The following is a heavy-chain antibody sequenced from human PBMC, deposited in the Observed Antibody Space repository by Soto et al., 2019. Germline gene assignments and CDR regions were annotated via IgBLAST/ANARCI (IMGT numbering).Heavy chain of an antibody. Sequence: PGESLKISCEGFGFSLNTYWIAWVRQKPGKGLGWMGAIFPGDSDTRYSPSFQGQVAFSADKSLSTAYLQWSGLKASDTAMYYCARRLSTGWFFDFWGQGALVTVSS. CDR3: ARRLSTGWFFDF. J-gene: IGHJ4*02. D-gene: IGHD6-19*01. V-gene: IGHV5-51*01. CDR2: IFPGDSDT. CDR1: GFSLNTYW.